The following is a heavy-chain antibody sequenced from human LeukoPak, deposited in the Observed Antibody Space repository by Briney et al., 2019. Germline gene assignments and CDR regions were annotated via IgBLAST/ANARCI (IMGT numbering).Heavy chain of an antibody. CDR1: GFTFSSYA. CDR3: ARDAMVGFDY. J-gene: IGHJ4*02. D-gene: IGHD5-18*01. V-gene: IGHV3-30-3*01. CDR2: ISYDGSNK. Sequence: GGSLRLSCAASGFTFSSYAMHWVRQAPGKGLEWVAVISYDGSNKYYADSVKGRFTISRDNSKNTLYLQMNSLKTEDTAVYYCARDAMVGFDYWGQGTLVTVSS.